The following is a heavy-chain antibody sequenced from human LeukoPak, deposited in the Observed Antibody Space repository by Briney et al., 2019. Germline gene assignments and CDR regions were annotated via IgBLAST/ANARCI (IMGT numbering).Heavy chain of an antibody. CDR1: GGSISSNY. D-gene: IGHD2/OR15-2a*01. J-gene: IGHJ5*02. Sequence: PSETLSLTCTVSGGSISSNYWRWIRQPAGKGLEWIGRIHIDGRTNYNPSLKSRLSFSLDASKNVFSLKMTSVTAADTAVYYCVRSFHLPENWFDPWGQGTMVTVSS. CDR2: IHIDGRT. CDR3: VRSFHLPENWFDP. V-gene: IGHV4-4*07.